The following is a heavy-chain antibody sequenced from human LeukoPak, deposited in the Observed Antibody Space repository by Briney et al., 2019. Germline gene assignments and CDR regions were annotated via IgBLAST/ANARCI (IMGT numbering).Heavy chain of an antibody. CDR2: ISGSGGST. CDR3: AGDPGCSGGSCYPRWFDP. J-gene: IGHJ5*02. V-gene: IGHV3-23*01. CDR1: GFTFSSYA. Sequence: PGGSLRLSCAASGFTFSSYAMSWVRQAPGKGLEWVSAISGSGGSTYYADSVKGRFTISRDNSKNTLYLQMNSLRAEDTAVYYCAGDPGCSGGSCYPRWFDPWGQGTLVTVSS. D-gene: IGHD2-15*01.